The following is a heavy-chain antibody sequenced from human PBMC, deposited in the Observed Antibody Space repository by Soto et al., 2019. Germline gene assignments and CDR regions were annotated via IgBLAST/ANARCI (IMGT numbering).Heavy chain of an antibody. CDR3: ARAWVVVTAPDY. V-gene: IGHV1-3*01. CDR2: INAGNGNT. CDR1: GYTFTSYA. Sequence: ASAKVSCKASGYTFTSYAMHWVRQAPGQRLEWMGWINAGNGNTKCSQKFQGRVTITRDTSASTTYMELSSLRSEDTAVYYCARAWVVVTAPDYWGQGTLVIVSS. J-gene: IGHJ4*02. D-gene: IGHD2-21*02.